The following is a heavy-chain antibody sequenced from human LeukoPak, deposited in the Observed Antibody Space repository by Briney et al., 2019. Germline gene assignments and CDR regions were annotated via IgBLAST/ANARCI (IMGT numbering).Heavy chain of an antibody. CDR1: GFDFVTSV. D-gene: IGHD5-24*01. V-gene: IGHV1-58*02. CDR3: AKMGWLQPERGFENY. Sequence: SVKVSCKTSGFDFVTSVIHWVRQARGQRLEWIGEIIVGSGNTKYGEKFQERATISRDMSTSTVYVELTSLRAEDTAVYYCAKMGWLQPERGFENYWGQGTLVTVSS. J-gene: IGHJ4*02. CDR2: IIVGSGNT.